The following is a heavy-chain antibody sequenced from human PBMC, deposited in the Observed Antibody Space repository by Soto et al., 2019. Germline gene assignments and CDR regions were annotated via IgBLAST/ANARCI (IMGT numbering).Heavy chain of an antibody. J-gene: IGHJ4*02. V-gene: IGHV3-23*01. D-gene: IGHD3-9*01. CDR3: VKDYHYDSLTGYRPFDY. CDR1: GFTFRNYA. Sequence: EVQVLESGGGLVQPGGSLRLSCAASGFTFRNYAMSWVRQAPGKGLEWVSSISSSGGATHHADSVQGRFTISRDNSENTLYLQMNSLRAEDTAQYYCVKDYHYDSLTGYRPFDYWGQGTLVIVSS. CDR2: ISSSGGAT.